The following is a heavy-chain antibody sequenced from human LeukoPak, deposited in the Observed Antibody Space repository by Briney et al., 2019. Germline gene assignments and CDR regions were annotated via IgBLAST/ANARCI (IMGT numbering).Heavy chain of an antibody. CDR1: GGSISSSSYY. V-gene: IGHV4-39*01. CDR2: IYYSGST. J-gene: IGHJ6*03. Sequence: SETLSLTCTVSGGSISSSSYYWGWIRQPPGKGLEWIGSIYYSGSTYYNPSLKSRLTISVDTSKNQFSLKLSSVTAADTAVCYCARHDYYYYYMDVWGKGTTVTISS. CDR3: ARHDYYYYYMDV.